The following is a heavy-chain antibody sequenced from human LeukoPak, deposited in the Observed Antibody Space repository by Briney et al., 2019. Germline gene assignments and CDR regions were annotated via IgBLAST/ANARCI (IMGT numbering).Heavy chain of an antibody. CDR2: IYPGDSDT. CDR3: ARPRDGSSWFRDAFDI. V-gene: IGHV5-51*01. D-gene: IGHD6-13*01. J-gene: IGHJ3*02. Sequence: GESLKISCKGSGYSFTSYWIGWVRQMPGKGLEWMGIIYPGDSDTRYSPSFQGQVTISADKSISTAYLQWSSLKASDTAMYYCARPRDGSSWFRDAFDIWGQGTMVTVSS. CDR1: GYSFTSYW.